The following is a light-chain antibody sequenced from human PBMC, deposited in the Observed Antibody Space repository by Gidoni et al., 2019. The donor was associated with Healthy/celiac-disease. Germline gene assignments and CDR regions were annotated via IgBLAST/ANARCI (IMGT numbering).Light chain of an antibody. J-gene: IGKJ2*01. Sequence: DIQMTASPSSLSASVGDRVTITCQASQDISNYLNWYQQKPGKAPKLLIYDASNLETGVPSRFSGSGSGTDFTFTISSLQPEDIATYYCQQYDNLQYTFGQGTKLEIK. V-gene: IGKV1-33*01. CDR3: QQYDNLQYT. CDR2: DAS. CDR1: QDISNY.